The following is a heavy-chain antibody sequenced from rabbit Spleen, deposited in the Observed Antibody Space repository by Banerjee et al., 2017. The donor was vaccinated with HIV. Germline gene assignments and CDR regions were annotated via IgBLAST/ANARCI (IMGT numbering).Heavy chain of an antibody. CDR3: ARDTGTSFSTYGMDL. Sequence: QEQLVESGGGLVQPEGSLTLTCTASGFTISSSYYMCWVRQAPGKGPEWIACIFGGDGSTYYASWVNGRFTSSRSTSLNTVTLQMTSLTAADTATYFCARDTGTSFSTYGMDLWGPGTLVTVS. CDR2: IFGGDGST. V-gene: IGHV1S47*01. J-gene: IGHJ6*01. D-gene: IGHD8-1*01. CDR1: GFTISSSYY.